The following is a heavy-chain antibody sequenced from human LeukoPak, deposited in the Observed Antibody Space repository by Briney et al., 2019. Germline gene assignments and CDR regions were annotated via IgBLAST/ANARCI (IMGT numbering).Heavy chain of an antibody. CDR1: GGSVSSYY. J-gene: IGHJ4*02. V-gene: IGHV4-59*02. D-gene: IGHD6-19*01. CDR3: ARAGSGWSFDY. Sequence: PSGTLSLTCAVSGGSVSSYYWSWIRQPPGKGLEWIAYIYYSGSTNYNPSLKSRVTILVDTSKNQLSLKLSSVTAADTAVYYCARAGSGWSFDYWGQGTLVTVSS. CDR2: IYYSGST.